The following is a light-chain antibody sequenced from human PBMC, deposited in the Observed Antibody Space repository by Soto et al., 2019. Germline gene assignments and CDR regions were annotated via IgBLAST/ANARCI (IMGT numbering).Light chain of an antibody. Sequence: EIVLTQSPGTLSLSPGERATLSCRASQSVSSSYLAWYQQKPGQAPRLLIYGASSRSTCIPDRFSGSGSGTDFTLTISRLEPEDFAVYYCQQYGSSSTFGGGNKVEIK. CDR2: GAS. CDR3: QQYGSSST. V-gene: IGKV3-20*01. J-gene: IGKJ4*01. CDR1: QSVSSSY.